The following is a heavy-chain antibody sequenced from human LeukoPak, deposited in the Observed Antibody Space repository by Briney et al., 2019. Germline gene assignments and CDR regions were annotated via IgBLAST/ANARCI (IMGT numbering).Heavy chain of an antibody. D-gene: IGHD5-18*01. J-gene: IGHJ6*02. Sequence: PGGSLRLSCAASGLTFDDYAMHWVRQAPVEGLEWVSGISWNSGSIGYADSVKGRFTISRDNAKNSLYLQMNSLRAEDTALYYCAKDSSSDGYSYGYNGMDVWGQGTTVTVSS. CDR1: GLTFDDYA. V-gene: IGHV3-9*01. CDR2: ISWNSGSI. CDR3: AKDSSSDGYSYGYNGMDV.